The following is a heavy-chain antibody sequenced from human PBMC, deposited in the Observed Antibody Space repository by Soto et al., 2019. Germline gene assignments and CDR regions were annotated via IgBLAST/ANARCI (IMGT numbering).Heavy chain of an antibody. D-gene: IGHD3-22*01. V-gene: IGHV1-18*01. J-gene: IGHJ6*02. CDR1: GYTFTSYG. CDR3: ATCFFRGYGTRIVRYYGMDV. Sequence: ASVKVSCKASGYTFTSYGISWVRQAPGQGLEWMGWISAYNGNTNYAQKLQGRVTMTTDTSTSTAYMELRSLRSDDTAVYYCATCFFRGYGTRIVRYYGMDVWGQGNTVTVSS. CDR2: ISAYNGNT.